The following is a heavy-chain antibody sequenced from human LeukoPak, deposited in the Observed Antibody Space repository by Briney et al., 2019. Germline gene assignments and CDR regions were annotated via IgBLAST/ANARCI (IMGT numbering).Heavy chain of an antibody. CDR3: ARAVGPFDY. Sequence: PGGSLRLSCAASGFTFSTYGIHWVRRAPGKALEWVAVIWYDGSIKYYADSVKGRFTISRDNSMNTLYLQMNSLRAEDTAVYYCARAVGPFDYWGQGTLVTVSS. V-gene: IGHV3-33*01. CDR1: GFTFSTYG. CDR2: IWYDGSIK. J-gene: IGHJ4*02.